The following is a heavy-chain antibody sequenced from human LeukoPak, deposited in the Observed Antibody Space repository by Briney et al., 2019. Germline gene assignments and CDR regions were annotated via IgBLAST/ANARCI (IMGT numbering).Heavy chain of an antibody. CDR2: IYYSGST. D-gene: IGHD2-21*02. CDR3: ARVVNYYSMFDP. V-gene: IGHV4-61*05. CDR1: GGSIRSSSYY. J-gene: IGHJ5*02. Sequence: SETLSLTCTVSGGSIRSSSYYWSWIRQPPGKGLEWIGYIYYSGSTNYNPSLKSRVTISVDTSKNQFSLKLSSVTAADTAVYYCARVVNYYSMFDPWGQGTLVTVSS.